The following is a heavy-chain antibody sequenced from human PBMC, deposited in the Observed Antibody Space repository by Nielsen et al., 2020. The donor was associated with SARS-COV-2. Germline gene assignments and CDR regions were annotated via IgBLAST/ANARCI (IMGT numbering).Heavy chain of an antibody. CDR3: AGGGDIVVVVAADFDY. J-gene: IGHJ4*02. V-gene: IGHV3-23*01. CDR1: GFTFSSYA. Sequence: GESLKISCAASGFTFSSYAMSWVRQAPGKGLEWVSAISGSGGSTYYADSVKGRFTISRDNSKNTLYLQMNSLRAEDTAVYYCAGGGDIVVVVAADFDYWGQGTLVTVSS. D-gene: IGHD2-15*01. CDR2: ISGSGGST.